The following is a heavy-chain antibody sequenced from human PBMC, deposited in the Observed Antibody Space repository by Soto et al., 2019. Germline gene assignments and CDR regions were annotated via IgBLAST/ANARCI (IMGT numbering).Heavy chain of an antibody. CDR1: GGSISSGDYY. J-gene: IGHJ3*02. D-gene: IGHD2-2*01. CDR3: AREFQYCISTSCYLDAFDI. V-gene: IGHV4-30-4*01. CDR2: IYYSGST. Sequence: QVQLQESGPGLVKPSQTLSLTCTVSGGSISSGDYYWSWIRQPPGKGLEWIGYIYYSGSTYYNPSLKSRVTISVDSSMNQFSLKLSSVTAADTAVYYCAREFQYCISTSCYLDAFDIWGQGTMVTVSS.